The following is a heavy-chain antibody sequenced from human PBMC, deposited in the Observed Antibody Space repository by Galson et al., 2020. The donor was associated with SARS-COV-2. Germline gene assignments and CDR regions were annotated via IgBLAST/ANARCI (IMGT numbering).Heavy chain of an antibody. CDR1: GFTFDDSS. J-gene: IGHJ3*01. CDR3: VRDISPGGAHV. D-gene: IGHD3-10*01. V-gene: IGHV3-9*01. Sequence: GGSLTLSCAASGFTFDDSSMPWIRQAPGKGLEWVSGIYCHSTRIDYADSVKGRFTFSRDDANNFLHLQMNSLRVEDTALYYCVRDISPGGAHVWGQGTMVIVSP. CDR2: IYCHSTRI.